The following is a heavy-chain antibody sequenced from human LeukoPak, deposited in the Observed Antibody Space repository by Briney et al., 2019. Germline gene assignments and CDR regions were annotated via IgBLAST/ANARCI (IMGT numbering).Heavy chain of an antibody. CDR1: GFTFSSYS. Sequence: PGGSLRLSCAASGFTFSSYSMNWVRQAPGKGLEWVSVIYSGGSTYYADSVKGRFTISRDNSKNTLYLQMGSLRAEEMAVYYCARAAILTGYSFDYWGQGTLVTVSS. D-gene: IGHD3-9*01. V-gene: IGHV3-66*01. CDR2: IYSGGST. CDR3: ARAAILTGYSFDY. J-gene: IGHJ4*02.